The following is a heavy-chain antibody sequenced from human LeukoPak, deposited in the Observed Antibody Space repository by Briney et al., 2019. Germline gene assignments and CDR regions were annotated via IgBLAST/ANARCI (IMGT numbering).Heavy chain of an antibody. J-gene: IGHJ4*02. CDR2: IDPNSGGT. CDR3: AREHCSGGSCYSYFDY. Sequence: PGGSLRLSCAASGFTFSSYAVHWVRQAPGQGLEWMGWIDPNSGGTNYAQKFQGRVTMTRDTSISTAYMELNRLRSDDTAVYYCAREHCSGGSCYSYFDYWGQGTLVTVSS. D-gene: IGHD2-15*01. V-gene: IGHV1-2*02. CDR1: GFTFSSYA.